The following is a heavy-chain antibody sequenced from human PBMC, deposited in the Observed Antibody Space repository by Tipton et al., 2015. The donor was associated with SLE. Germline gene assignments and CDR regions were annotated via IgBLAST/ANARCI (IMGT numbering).Heavy chain of an antibody. CDR2: IYHSGSTTYT. D-gene: IGHD1-26*01. CDR3: AIPTVGATGGFDS. Sequence: TLSLTCAVSGASISGSSWWSWVRQPPGKGLEWIGEIYHSGSTTYTNYNTSLKRQVTISVDNSKNQFSLNLNSVTAADTAVYYCAIPTVGATGGFDSWGHGTLVIVSS. CDR1: GASISGSSW. J-gene: IGHJ4*01. V-gene: IGHV4-4*02.